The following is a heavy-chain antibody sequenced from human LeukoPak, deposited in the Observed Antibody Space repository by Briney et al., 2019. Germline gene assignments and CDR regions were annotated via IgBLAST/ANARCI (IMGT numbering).Heavy chain of an antibody. D-gene: IGHD2-2*01. Sequence: SVKVSCKASGATFSSYAISWVRQAPGQGLEWMGGIIPIFGTANYAQKFQGRVTITADESTSTAYMELSSLRSEDTAVYYCARALGYCSSTSCYPDDYWGQGTLVTVSS. J-gene: IGHJ4*02. CDR3: ARALGYCSSTSCYPDDY. CDR1: GATFSSYA. CDR2: IIPIFGTA. V-gene: IGHV1-69*01.